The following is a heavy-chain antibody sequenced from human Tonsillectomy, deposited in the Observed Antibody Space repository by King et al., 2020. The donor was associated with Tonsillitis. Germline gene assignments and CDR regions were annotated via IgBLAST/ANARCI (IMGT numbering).Heavy chain of an antibody. CDR1: GFTFTSYA. CDR3: SKGLYNPSSIVAPNYYYYMDV. Sequence: VQLVESGGGLIQPGVSLRLSCAAPGFTFTSYAMNWVRQAPGKGLEWVSGISGSGGSTYYEDSVKGRFTISRDNSKNTLYLQMNSLRAEDTAVYYCSKGLYNPSSIVAPNYYYYMDVWGKGTTVTVSS. J-gene: IGHJ6*03. CDR2: ISGSGGST. V-gene: IGHV3-23*04. D-gene: IGHD5-12*01.